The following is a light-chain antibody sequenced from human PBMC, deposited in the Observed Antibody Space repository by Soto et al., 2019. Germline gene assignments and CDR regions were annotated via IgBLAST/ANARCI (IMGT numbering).Light chain of an antibody. CDR3: SSYTSSSTGV. CDR1: SSDVGGYNY. Sequence: SALTQPASVSGSPGQSITISCTGTSSDVGGYNYVSWYQQHPGKAPKLMIYEVSNRPSGVSNRFSGSKSGTTASLTISGLQAEDEADYYCSSYTSSSTGVFGTGTKLTVL. CDR2: EVS. V-gene: IGLV2-14*01. J-gene: IGLJ1*01.